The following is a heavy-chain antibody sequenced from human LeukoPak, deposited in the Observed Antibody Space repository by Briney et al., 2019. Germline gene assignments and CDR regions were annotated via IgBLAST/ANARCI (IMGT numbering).Heavy chain of an antibody. Sequence: GWSLRLSCAASGFTFSSYEMNWVRQAPGKGLEWVSYISSSGSTIYYADSVKGRFTISRDNAKNSLYLQMNSLRAEDTAVYYCAALDTAMADYYYYGMDVWGQGTTVTVSS. V-gene: IGHV3-48*03. CDR1: GFTFSSYE. D-gene: IGHD5-18*01. J-gene: IGHJ6*02. CDR2: ISSSGSTI. CDR3: AALDTAMADYYYYGMDV.